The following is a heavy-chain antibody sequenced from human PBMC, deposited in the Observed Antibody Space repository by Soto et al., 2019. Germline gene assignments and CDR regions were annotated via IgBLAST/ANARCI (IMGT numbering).Heavy chain of an antibody. Sequence: GGSLRLSCAASGFTFSSYSMNWVRQAPGKGLEWVSSISSSSSYIYYADSVKGRFTISRDNAKNSLYLQMNSLGAEDTAVYYCARDRRVESRSDITTIVVAVVDYWGQGTLVTVSS. CDR2: ISSSSSYI. J-gene: IGHJ4*02. V-gene: IGHV3-21*01. D-gene: IGHD3-22*01. CDR3: ARDRRVESRSDITTIVVAVVDY. CDR1: GFTFSSYS.